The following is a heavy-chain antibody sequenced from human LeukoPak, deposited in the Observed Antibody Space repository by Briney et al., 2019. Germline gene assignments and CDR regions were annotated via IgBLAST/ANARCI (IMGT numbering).Heavy chain of an antibody. V-gene: IGHV3-13*01. CDR3: VRQQTSHGNFDY. CDR2: IGIAGDT. Sequence: PGGSLRLSCATSGFTFSNHAMHWVRQATGKGLEWVSAIGIAGDTFYPGSVKGRFTISRENAKNSLSLQINSLKAEDTAVYYCVRQQTSHGNFDYWGQGTLVNVSS. CDR1: GFTFSNHA. J-gene: IGHJ4*02. D-gene: IGHD1-26*01.